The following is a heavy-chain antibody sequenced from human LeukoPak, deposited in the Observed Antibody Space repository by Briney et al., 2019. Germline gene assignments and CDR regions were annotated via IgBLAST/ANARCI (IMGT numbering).Heavy chain of an antibody. D-gene: IGHD1-1*01. J-gene: IGHJ5*02. CDR2: INQSGNT. Sequence: PSETLSLTCAVYGGSFSGYYWSWIRQPPGKGLEWIGEINQSGNTNYNPSLKSRATISVDTSKNQFSLKLSSVTAADTAVYYCAREGTAGTTLNWFDPWGQGTLVTVSS. CDR1: GGSFSGYY. CDR3: AREGTAGTTLNWFDP. V-gene: IGHV4-34*01.